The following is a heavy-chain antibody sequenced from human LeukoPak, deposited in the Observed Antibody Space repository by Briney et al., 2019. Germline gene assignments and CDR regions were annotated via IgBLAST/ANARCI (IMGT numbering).Heavy chain of an antibody. V-gene: IGHV5-51*01. D-gene: IGHD3-10*01. Sequence: GESLKISCKASGYSFTNYWIGWVRQMPGKGLEWMGIIYPGDSDTRYSPSFQGQVTISADKSISTAYLQRSSLQASDTAIYYCATYAGSSSKYFRGWGQGTLVTVSS. CDR3: ATYAGSSSKYFRG. CDR2: IYPGDSDT. J-gene: IGHJ1*01. CDR1: GYSFTNYW.